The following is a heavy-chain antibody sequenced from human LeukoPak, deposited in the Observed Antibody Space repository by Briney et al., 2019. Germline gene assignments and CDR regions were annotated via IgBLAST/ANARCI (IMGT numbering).Heavy chain of an antibody. D-gene: IGHD6-19*01. CDR3: ARDRGSTGYYYLDS. V-gene: IGHV4-59*01. CDR2: IYHTGST. J-gene: IGHJ4*02. Sequence: PSETLSLTCSVSGGPITEDYWSWIRQPPGKGPEWIGYIYHTGSTNYSPSLKSRVTMSVDASRNQFSLKLVSVTAADTAVYYCARDRGSTGYYYLDSWGQGILVTVSS. CDR1: GGPITEDY.